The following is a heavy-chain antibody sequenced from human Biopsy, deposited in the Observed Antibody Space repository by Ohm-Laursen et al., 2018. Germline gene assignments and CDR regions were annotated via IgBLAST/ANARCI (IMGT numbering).Heavy chain of an antibody. V-gene: IGHV3-33*08. CDR2: IWYDGSDQ. J-gene: IGHJ4*02. CDR3: ARDRREHYQFDH. CDR1: GFSFSSYG. Sequence: SLRLSCSASGFSFSSYGMHWVRQAPGKGLEWVALIWYDGSDQYYADSVKGRFTISRDNSKNTVYLQMNSLRAEDTAVYYCARDRREHYQFDHWGQGTRVTVSS. D-gene: IGHD1-26*01.